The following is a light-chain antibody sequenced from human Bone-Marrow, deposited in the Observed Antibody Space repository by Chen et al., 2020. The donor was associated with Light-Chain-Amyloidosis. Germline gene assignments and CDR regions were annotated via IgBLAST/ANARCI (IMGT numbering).Light chain of an antibody. CDR3: SSYAGTYTWV. V-gene: IGLV2-11*01. CDR1: SSDVGAYTY. CDR2: DVN. Sequence: QSALTQPRSVSGSLGRSVTISCTGTSSDVGAYTYVSWYQQHPGKAPKLIIYDVNKRPSGVPERFSGSQSGSMASLTISRLQADDESDYFCSSYAGTYTWVFGGGTKLTVL. J-gene: IGLJ3*02.